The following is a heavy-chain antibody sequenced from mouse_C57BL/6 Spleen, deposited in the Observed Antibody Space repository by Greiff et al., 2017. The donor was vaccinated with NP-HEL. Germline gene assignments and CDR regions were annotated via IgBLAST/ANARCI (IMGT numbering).Heavy chain of an antibody. CDR3: ARDEGTNSGRGFAY. D-gene: IGHD1-3*01. Sequence: QVQLQQPGAELVMPGASVKLSCKASGYTFTSYWMHWVKQRPGQGLEWIGEIDPSDSYTNYNQKFKGKSTLTVDKSSSTAYMQLSSLTSEDSAVYYCARDEGTNSGRGFAYWGQGTLVTVSA. V-gene: IGHV1-69*01. J-gene: IGHJ3*01. CDR1: GYTFTSYW. CDR2: IDPSDSYT.